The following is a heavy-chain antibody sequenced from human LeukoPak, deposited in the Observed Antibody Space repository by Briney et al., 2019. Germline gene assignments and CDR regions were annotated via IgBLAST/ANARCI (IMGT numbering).Heavy chain of an antibody. V-gene: IGHV3-23*01. J-gene: IGHJ4*02. CDR1: GFTFNIYA. CDR3: AKDRARITRVRGAITDS. Sequence: GGSLRLSCAGSGFTFNIYAMNWVRQAPGKGLEWVSGIGGSGDSTYYADSVTGRFTISGDNSKNTLFLQMNSLRVEDTAVYYCAKDRARITRVRGAITDSWGQGTLVTVSS. D-gene: IGHD3-10*01. CDR2: IGGSGDST.